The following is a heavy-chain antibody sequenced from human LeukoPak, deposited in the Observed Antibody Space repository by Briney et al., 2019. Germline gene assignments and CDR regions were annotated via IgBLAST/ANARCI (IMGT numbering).Heavy chain of an antibody. V-gene: IGHV3-23*01. CDR1: GDSISSYY. Sequence: ETLSLTCTVSGDSISSYYWSWVRQAPGKGLEWVSAISGSSASTYYADSVKGRFTISRDNSMDTLYLQMNSLRAEDTAIYYCAKGYCGGGSCYYPTDCWGQGTLVTVSS. J-gene: IGHJ4*02. D-gene: IGHD2-15*01. CDR3: AKGYCGGGSCYYPTDC. CDR2: ISGSSAST.